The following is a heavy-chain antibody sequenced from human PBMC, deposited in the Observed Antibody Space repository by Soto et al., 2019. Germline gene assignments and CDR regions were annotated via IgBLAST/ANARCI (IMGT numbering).Heavy chain of an antibody. CDR2: ISAYNGNT. CDR1: GYTFTSYG. Sequence: ASVKVSCKASGYTFTSYGISWVRQAPGQGLEWMGWISAYNGNTNYAQKLQGRVTMTTDTSTSTAYMELRSLRSDDTAVYYCARVRGPYRGGDCYPPTPNWFDPWGQGTLVTVSS. CDR3: ARVRGPYRGGDCYPPTPNWFDP. D-gene: IGHD2-21*02. J-gene: IGHJ5*02. V-gene: IGHV1-18*01.